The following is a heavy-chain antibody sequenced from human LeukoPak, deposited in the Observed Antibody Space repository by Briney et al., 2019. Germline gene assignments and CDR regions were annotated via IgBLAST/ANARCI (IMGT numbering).Heavy chain of an antibody. CDR3: TTSYSGNSWYDWFGP. D-gene: IGHD6-13*01. J-gene: IGHJ5*02. Sequence: GGSLRLSCAASGFTFSDYYMSWIRQAPGKGLEWLSYIGTSGSSIYYANSLKGRFTISRDNAKNSLYLQMNSLKSEDTALYFCTTSYSGNSWYDWFGPWGQGTLVTVSS. V-gene: IGHV3-11*01. CDR1: GFTFSDYY. CDR2: IGTSGSSI.